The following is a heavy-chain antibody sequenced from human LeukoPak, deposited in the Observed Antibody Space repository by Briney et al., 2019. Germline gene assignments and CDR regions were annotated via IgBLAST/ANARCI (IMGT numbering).Heavy chain of an antibody. CDR1: GFAFSNYA. J-gene: IGHJ4*02. D-gene: IGHD3-22*01. Sequence: GGSLRLSCAASGFAFSNYAMSWVRQAPGKGLEWVGFIRSKAYGGTTEYAASVKGRFTISRDDSKSIAYLQMNSLKTEDTAVYYCTRDRRYYDSSGLWGQGTPVTVSS. CDR3: TRDRRYYDSSGL. CDR2: IRSKAYGGTT. V-gene: IGHV3-49*04.